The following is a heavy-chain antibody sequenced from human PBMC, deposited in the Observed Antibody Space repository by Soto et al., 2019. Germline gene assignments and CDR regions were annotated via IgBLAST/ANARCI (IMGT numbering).Heavy chain of an antibody. CDR1: GYTFTSYA. CDR2: INAGNGNT. J-gene: IGHJ5*02. Sequence: GASVKVSCKASGYTFTSYAMHWVRQAPGQRLEWMGWINAGNGNTKYSQKFQGRVTITRDTSASTAYMELSSLRSEDTAVYYCARVGYRWYGEYVNNWFDPWGQGTLVTVSS. D-gene: IGHD4-17*01. CDR3: ARVGYRWYGEYVNNWFDP. V-gene: IGHV1-3*01.